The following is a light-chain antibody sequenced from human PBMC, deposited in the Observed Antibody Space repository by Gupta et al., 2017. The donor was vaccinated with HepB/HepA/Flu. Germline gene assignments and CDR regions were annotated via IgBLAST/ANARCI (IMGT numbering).Light chain of an antibody. Sequence: IVMTQSPATLSVSPGDSATLPCRASQSVSSNLAWYQQTPGQAPRLLIYGASTRATGIPARFSGSGSGTEFTLTISSLQSEDFAVYYCQQYNNWPRTFGQGTKVEIK. V-gene: IGKV3-15*01. CDR1: QSVSSN. J-gene: IGKJ1*01. CDR2: GAS. CDR3: QQYNNWPRT.